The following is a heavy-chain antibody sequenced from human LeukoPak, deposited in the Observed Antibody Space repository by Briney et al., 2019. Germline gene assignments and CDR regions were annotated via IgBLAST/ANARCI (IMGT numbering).Heavy chain of an antibody. CDR3: ARSPPSYDSSGYYVPHYYYGMDV. CDR1: GGSISSGGYY. CDR2: IYYSGST. D-gene: IGHD3-22*01. V-gene: IGHV4-31*03. J-gene: IGHJ6*02. Sequence: SETLSLTCTVSGGSISSGGYYWSWIRQRPGKGLEWIGYIYYSGSTYYNPSLKSRVTISVDTSKNQFSLKLSSVTAADTAVYYCARSPPSYDSSGYYVPHYYYGMDVWGQGTTVTVSS.